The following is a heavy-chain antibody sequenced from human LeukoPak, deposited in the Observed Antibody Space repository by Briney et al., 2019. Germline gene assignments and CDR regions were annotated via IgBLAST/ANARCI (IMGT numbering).Heavy chain of an antibody. J-gene: IGHJ5*02. V-gene: IGHV1-69*13. CDR3: ARHLANVRWGVNPRWFDP. CDR1: GGTFSSYA. Sequence: ASVKVSCKASGGTFSSYAISWVRQAPGQGLEWMGGIIPIFGTANYAQKFQGRVTITADESTSTAYMELSSVTAADTAVYYCARHLANVRWGVNPRWFDPWGQGTLVTVSS. CDR2: IIPIFGTA. D-gene: IGHD3-10*02.